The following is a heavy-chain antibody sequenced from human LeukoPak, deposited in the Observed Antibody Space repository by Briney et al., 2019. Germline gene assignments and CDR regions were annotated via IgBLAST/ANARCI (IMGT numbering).Heavy chain of an antibody. CDR2: IKQDGGES. V-gene: IGHV3-7*03. D-gene: IGHD1-26*01. CDR1: GFTFSSYR. CDR3: ARDYYENIAHSHMLPF. Sequence: GGSLRLSCAASGFTFSSYRMTWVRQAPGKGLEWVANIKQDGGESYYVDSVKGRFTISRENAKNSLYLQMNNLRAEDTAVYYCARDYYENIAHSHMLPFWGQGTLVTVSS. J-gene: IGHJ4*02.